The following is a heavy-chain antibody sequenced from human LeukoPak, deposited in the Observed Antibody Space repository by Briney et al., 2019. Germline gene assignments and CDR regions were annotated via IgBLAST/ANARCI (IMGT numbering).Heavy chain of an antibody. V-gene: IGHV1-69*13. J-gene: IGHJ6*03. CDR3: ARAGYSGNFRGGQYYYMDV. Sequence: SVKVSCKASGGTFSTYSISWVRQAPGQGPEWMGGIIPLFGTADYAQMFQDRVTITADESTTTAYMELTSLISEDTAVYYCARAGYSGNFRGGQYYYMDVWGKGTTVTVS. D-gene: IGHD1-26*01. CDR2: IIPLFGTA. CDR1: GGTFSTYS.